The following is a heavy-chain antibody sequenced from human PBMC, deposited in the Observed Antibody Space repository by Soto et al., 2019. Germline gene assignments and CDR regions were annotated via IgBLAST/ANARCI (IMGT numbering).Heavy chain of an antibody. Sequence: SETLSLTCTVSGGSISSGGYYWSWIRQHPGKGLEWIGYIYYSGSTYYNPSLKSRVTISVDTSKNQFSLRLASVTAADTAVYYFSRLGAYHQLLAPCGPGFLVTVSS. CDR1: GGSISSGGYY. J-gene: IGHJ5*02. CDR2: IYYSGST. D-gene: IGHD2-2*01. V-gene: IGHV4-31*03. CDR3: SRLGAYHQLLAP.